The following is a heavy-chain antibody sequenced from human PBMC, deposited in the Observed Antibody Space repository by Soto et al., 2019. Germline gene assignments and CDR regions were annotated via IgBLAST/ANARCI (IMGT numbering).Heavy chain of an antibody. Sequence: SVKVSCKASGGTFSSYTISWVRQAPGQGLEWMGRIIPILGIANYAQKFQGRVTITADKSTSTAYMELSSLRSEDTAVYYCASLYCSGGSCYHPPKYFQHWGQGTLVTVSS. CDR1: GGTFSSYT. CDR2: IIPILGIA. V-gene: IGHV1-69*02. CDR3: ASLYCSGGSCYHPPKYFQH. D-gene: IGHD2-15*01. J-gene: IGHJ1*01.